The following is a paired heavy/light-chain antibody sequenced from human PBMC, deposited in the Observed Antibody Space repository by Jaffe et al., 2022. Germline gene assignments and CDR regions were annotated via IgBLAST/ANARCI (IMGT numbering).Heavy chain of an antibody. J-gene: IGHJ4*02. V-gene: IGHV3-9*01. Sequence: EVRLVESGGTLVQPGRSLRLSCEASGFIFDDYVMHWVRQAPGKGPEWVAGISWTRIAIGFADSVKGRFAISRDNDKKTLYLEMNSLRPEDTALYHCVKDEYCFANKCPFESWGQGTLVTVSS. CDR2: ISWTRIAI. D-gene: IGHD2-15*01. CDR1: GFIFDDYV. CDR3: VKDEYCFANKCPFES.
Light chain of an antibody. Sequence: EVVLTQSPGTLSLSPGERATLSCTTSQSVSTNHLAWYQQKPGQAPRLLIYAASRRAPGIPDRFSGSGSGTDFTLTINRLEPEDFAMYFCQQYGTWYTFGQGTKLEI. J-gene: IGKJ2*01. V-gene: IGKV3-20*01. CDR2: AAS. CDR3: QQYGTWYT. CDR1: QSVSTNH.